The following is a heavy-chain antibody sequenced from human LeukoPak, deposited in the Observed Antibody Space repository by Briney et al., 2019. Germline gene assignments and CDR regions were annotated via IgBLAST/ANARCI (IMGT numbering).Heavy chain of an antibody. Sequence: SETLSLTCSVSGGSISSSNYYWRWLRQPAGTGLEWIARIYTSESTNYNPSLKSRITISVDTSRNQFSLKLSSVTAADTAVYYCARGLWFGDENRPYFDYWGQGILDSVSS. CDR3: ARGLWFGDENRPYFDY. V-gene: IGHV4-61*02. D-gene: IGHD3-10*01. CDR1: GGSISSSNYY. CDR2: IYTSEST. J-gene: IGHJ4*02.